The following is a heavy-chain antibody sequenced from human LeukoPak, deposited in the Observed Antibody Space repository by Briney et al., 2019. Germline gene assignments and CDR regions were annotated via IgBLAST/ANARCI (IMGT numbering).Heavy chain of an antibody. CDR2: IYPNSGAT. CDR1: GYTLTESS. J-gene: IGHJ4*02. V-gene: IGHV1-2*02. Sequence: ASVKVSCKVSGYTLTESSMHWVRQAPGQGLEWMGYIYPNSGATKYAQKFQGRVTMTRDTSISTAYMELSGLRSDDTAVYYCGTLLSNGPFDYWGQGSLVTVSS. CDR3: GTLLSNGPFDY.